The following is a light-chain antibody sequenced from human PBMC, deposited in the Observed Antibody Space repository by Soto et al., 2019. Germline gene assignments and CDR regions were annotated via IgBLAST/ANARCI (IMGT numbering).Light chain of an antibody. Sequence: DIQMTQSPSTLSASVADSVTIACRASQSISSWLAWYEQKPGKAPKLLIYDASNLESGVPSRFNGSESGTAFTLTIRSLQHDEFAADCCQQSKSYPYTFAAGTRVDIK. CDR3: QQSKSYPYT. CDR1: QSISSW. V-gene: IGKV1-5*01. CDR2: DAS. J-gene: IGKJ3*01.